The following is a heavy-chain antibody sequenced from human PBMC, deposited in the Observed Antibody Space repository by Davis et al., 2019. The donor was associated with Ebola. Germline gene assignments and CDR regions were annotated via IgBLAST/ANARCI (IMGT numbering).Heavy chain of an antibody. V-gene: IGHV3-30-3*01. Sequence: GESLKISCAASGFTFSSYAMHWVRQAPGKGLEWVAVISYDGSNKYYADSVKGRFTISRDNSKNTLYLQMNSLRAEDTAVYYCARGPGGLFDYWGQGTLVTVSS. D-gene: IGHD3-10*01. J-gene: IGHJ4*01. CDR2: ISYDGSNK. CDR3: ARGPGGLFDY. CDR1: GFTFSSYA.